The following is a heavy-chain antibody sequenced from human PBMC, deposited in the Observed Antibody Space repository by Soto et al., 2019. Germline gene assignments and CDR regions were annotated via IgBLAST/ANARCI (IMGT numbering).Heavy chain of an antibody. Sequence: SVKVSCKASGGTFSSYAISWVRQAPGQGLEWMGGIIPIFGTANYAQKFQGRVTITADESTSTAYMELSSLRSEDTAVYYCARDRGWWLISDNWFDTWGQGTLVTVSS. V-gene: IGHV1-69*13. CDR2: IIPIFGTA. J-gene: IGHJ5*02. D-gene: IGHD3-3*01. CDR1: GGTFSSYA. CDR3: ARDRGWWLISDNWFDT.